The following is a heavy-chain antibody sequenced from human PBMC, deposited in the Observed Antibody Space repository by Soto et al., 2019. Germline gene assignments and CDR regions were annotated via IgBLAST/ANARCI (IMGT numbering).Heavy chain of an antibody. J-gene: IGHJ6*02. CDR1: GGTFSSYA. CDR2: IIPIFGTA. Sequence: ASVKVSCKASGGTFSSYAISWVRQAPGQGLEWMGGIIPIFGTANYAQKFQGRVTITADESTSTAYMELSSLRSEDTAVYYCARKGIANYGMDVWGQGTTVTVSS. CDR3: ARKGIANYGMDV. V-gene: IGHV1-69*13. D-gene: IGHD6-13*01.